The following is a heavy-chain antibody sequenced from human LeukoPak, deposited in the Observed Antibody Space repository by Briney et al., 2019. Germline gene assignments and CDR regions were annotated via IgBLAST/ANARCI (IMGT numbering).Heavy chain of an antibody. CDR2: ISAYNGNT. Sequence: ASVKVSCKASGYTFTSHGISWVRQAPGQGLEWMGWISAYNGNTNYAQKLQGRVTMTTDTSTSTAYMELRSLRSDDTAVYYCARSYYGGNSGDYWGQGTLVTVSS. CDR3: ARSYYGGNSGDY. V-gene: IGHV1-18*01. D-gene: IGHD4-23*01. J-gene: IGHJ4*02. CDR1: GYTFTSHG.